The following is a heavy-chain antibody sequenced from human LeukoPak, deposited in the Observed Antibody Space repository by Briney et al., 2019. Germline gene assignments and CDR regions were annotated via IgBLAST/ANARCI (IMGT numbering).Heavy chain of an antibody. CDR2: ISAYNGNT. V-gene: IGHV1-18*01. Sequence: ASVKVSCKASGYTFGSYGISWVRQAPGQGLEWMGWISAYNGNTNYRQKLQGRVTVSTDTSTSTAYMDLRSLTSDDTAIYYCAGDSPDGSGTYYNDSPDYWGQGTLVTVSS. J-gene: IGHJ4*02. CDR3: AGDSPDGSGTYYNDSPDY. D-gene: IGHD3-10*01. CDR1: GYTFGSYG.